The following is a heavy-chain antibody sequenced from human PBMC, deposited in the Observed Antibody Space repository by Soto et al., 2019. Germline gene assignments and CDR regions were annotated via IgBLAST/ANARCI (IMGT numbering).Heavy chain of an antibody. CDR2: ISGSGGST. CDR3: AKVMDYHDSSGLDAFDI. J-gene: IGHJ3*02. D-gene: IGHD3-22*01. Sequence: GSLRLSCAASVFTFSSYAMSWVRQAPGKGLEWVSAISGSGGSTYYADSVKGRFTISRDNSKNTLYLQMNSLRAEDTAVYYCAKVMDYHDSSGLDAFDIWGQGTMVTVSS. CDR1: VFTFSSYA. V-gene: IGHV3-23*01.